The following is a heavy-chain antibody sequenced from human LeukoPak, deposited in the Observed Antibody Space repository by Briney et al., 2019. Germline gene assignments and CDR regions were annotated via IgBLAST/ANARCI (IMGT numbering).Heavy chain of an antibody. J-gene: IGHJ6*02. CDR3: ARMGYGAATSYYYYALDV. D-gene: IGHD2-8*01. Sequence: GGSLRLSCAASGFTFSSYGMHWVRQAPGKGLEWVAVISYDGHNRYYADYVQGLFTISRDYSRNTLYLQMNSLRPEDTAVYYCARMGYGAATSYYYYALDVWGQGTTVTVSS. CDR1: GFTFSSYG. V-gene: IGHV3-30*03. CDR2: ISYDGHNR.